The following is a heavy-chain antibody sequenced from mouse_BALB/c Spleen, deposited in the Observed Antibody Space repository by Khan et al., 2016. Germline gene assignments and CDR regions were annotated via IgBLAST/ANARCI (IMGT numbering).Heavy chain of an antibody. J-gene: IGHJ2*01. D-gene: IGHD2-3*01. Sequence: EVQLQESGPGLVKPSQSLSLTCTVTGYSITSDYAWNWIRQFPGNKLEWMGYISYSGSTSYNPSLKSRISITRDTSKNQFFLQLNSVTTEDTATYYCAFIYDGYPFDYWGQGTTLTVSS. CDR2: ISYSGST. V-gene: IGHV3-2*02. CDR1: GYSITSDYA. CDR3: AFIYDGYPFDY.